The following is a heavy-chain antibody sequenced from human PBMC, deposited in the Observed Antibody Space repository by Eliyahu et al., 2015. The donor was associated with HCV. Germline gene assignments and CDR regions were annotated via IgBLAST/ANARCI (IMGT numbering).Heavy chain of an antibody. CDR1: GGPISSYF. D-gene: IGHD6-19*01. V-gene: IGHV4-4*07. CDR3: ARQGYSTGWYYFDY. Sequence: QVQLQESGPGLVKTSETLSLTCXVXGGPISSYFXSWIRQPAGKGLEWIGRVYSSGGTNYNPSLKSRVTMSVDTSKNQFSLKLNSVTAADTAVYYCARQGYSTGWYYFDYWGQGTLVTVSS. CDR2: VYSSGGT. J-gene: IGHJ4*02.